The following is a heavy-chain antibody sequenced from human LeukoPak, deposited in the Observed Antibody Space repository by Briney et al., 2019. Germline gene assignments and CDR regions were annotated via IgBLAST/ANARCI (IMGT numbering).Heavy chain of an antibody. CDR3: ARAKDFDYDY. J-gene: IGHJ4*02. Sequence: GASVKVSCKASGYTFTSYGISWVRQAPGQGLEWMGWISAYNGNTNYAQKLQGRVTMTRDTSTSTVYMELSSLRSEDTAVYYCARAKDFDYDYWGQGTLVTVSS. CDR2: ISAYNGNT. D-gene: IGHD3-9*01. V-gene: IGHV1-18*01. CDR1: GYTFTSYG.